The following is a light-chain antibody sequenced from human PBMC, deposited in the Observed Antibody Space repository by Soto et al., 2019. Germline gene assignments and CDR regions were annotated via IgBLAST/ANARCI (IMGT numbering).Light chain of an antibody. CDR2: QDN. CDR1: KFGDKY. Sequence: SYELTQPPSVSVSPGQTASITCFGDKFGDKYVSWYQQKPGQSPVLVIYQDNKRPSGIPERCSGSNSGNTATLPISGTQALDEADYYCQAWDSSTALVFGGGTKLTVL. V-gene: IGLV3-1*01. CDR3: QAWDSSTALV. J-gene: IGLJ3*02.